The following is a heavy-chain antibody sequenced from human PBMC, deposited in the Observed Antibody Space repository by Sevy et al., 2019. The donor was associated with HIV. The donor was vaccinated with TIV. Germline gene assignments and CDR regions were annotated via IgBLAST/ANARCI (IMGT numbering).Heavy chain of an antibody. Sequence: GGSLRLSCTGSGFTFGDYAMSWFRQAPGMGLEWVGFIRSKDYGGATEYAASVKGRFTISREDSKSIADLQMNSLKTEDTAVYYCTRGYYYDSSGYSDYWGQRTLVTVSS. CDR2: IRSKDYGGAT. V-gene: IGHV3-49*03. D-gene: IGHD3-22*01. CDR1: GFTFGDYA. CDR3: TRGYYYDSSGYSDY. J-gene: IGHJ4*02.